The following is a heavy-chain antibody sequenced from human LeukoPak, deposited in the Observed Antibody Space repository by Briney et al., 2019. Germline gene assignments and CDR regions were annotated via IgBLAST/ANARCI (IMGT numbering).Heavy chain of an antibody. CDR1: GFTFSDYA. CDR2: IRSKAYGATT. CDR3: TRDWDFSYGL. J-gene: IGHJ4*02. D-gene: IGHD5-18*01. Sequence: GGSLRLSCKGFGFTFSDYAMSWVRQAPGKGLEWVGFIRSKAYGATTEYAAFVKGRFIISRDDSKSIAYLQMNSLKTEDTAVYYCTRDWDFSYGLWGQGTLVTVSS. V-gene: IGHV3-49*04.